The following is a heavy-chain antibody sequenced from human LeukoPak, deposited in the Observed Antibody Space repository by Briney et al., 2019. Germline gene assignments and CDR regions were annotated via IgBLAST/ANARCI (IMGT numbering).Heavy chain of an antibody. J-gene: IGHJ4*02. CDR3: ARVDRERWLQLGFDY. Sequence: GGSLRLSCAASGFTFSSYWMSWVRQAPGKGLEWVANIKQDGSEKYYVDSVKGRFTISRDNAKNSLYLQMNSLRAEDTAVYYCARVDRERWLQLGFDYWDQGTLVTVSS. D-gene: IGHD5-24*01. CDR1: GFTFSSYW. V-gene: IGHV3-7*01. CDR2: IKQDGSEK.